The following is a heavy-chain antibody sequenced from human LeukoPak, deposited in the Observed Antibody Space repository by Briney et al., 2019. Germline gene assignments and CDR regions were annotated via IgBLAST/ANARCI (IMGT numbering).Heavy chain of an antibody. Sequence: SVKVSCKASGYTFSSYAISWVRQAPGQGLEWMGGIIPIFGTANYAQKFQGRVTITADESTSTAYMELSSLRSEDTAVYYCARAVVDYYDSSRFDYWGQGTLVTVSS. J-gene: IGHJ4*02. V-gene: IGHV1-69*13. CDR3: ARAVVDYYDSSRFDY. D-gene: IGHD3-22*01. CDR2: IIPIFGTA. CDR1: GYTFSSYA.